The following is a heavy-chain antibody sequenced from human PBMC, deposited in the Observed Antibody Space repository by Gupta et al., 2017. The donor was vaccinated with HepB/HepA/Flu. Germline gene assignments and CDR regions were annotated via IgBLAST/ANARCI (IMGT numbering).Heavy chain of an antibody. V-gene: IGHV1-2*02. CDR2: INPNSGGT. CDR1: GYTCTGYY. Sequence: QVQLVQSGAEVKKPGASVKVSCKASGYTCTGYYMHWVRQAPGQGLEWMGWINPNSGGTNYAQKFQGRVTMTRDTSISTAYMELSRLRSDDTAVYYCARWYYYDSSGYYPDGSGAFDIWGQGTMVTVSS. CDR3: ARWYYYDSSGYYPDGSGAFDI. J-gene: IGHJ3*02. D-gene: IGHD3-22*01.